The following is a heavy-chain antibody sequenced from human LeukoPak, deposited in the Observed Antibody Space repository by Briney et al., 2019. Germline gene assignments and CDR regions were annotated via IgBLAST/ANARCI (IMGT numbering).Heavy chain of an antibody. Sequence: PGGSLRLSCAASGLTFSSHEINWVRQAPGKGLEWVSYISSSGTTIYYADSVKGRFTISRDNAKNSVYLQMISLRAEDTAVYYCASSFLILDYWGQGTLVIVSS. CDR3: ASSFLILDY. CDR1: GLTFSSHE. D-gene: IGHD3-3*01. V-gene: IGHV3-48*03. CDR2: ISSSGTTI. J-gene: IGHJ4*02.